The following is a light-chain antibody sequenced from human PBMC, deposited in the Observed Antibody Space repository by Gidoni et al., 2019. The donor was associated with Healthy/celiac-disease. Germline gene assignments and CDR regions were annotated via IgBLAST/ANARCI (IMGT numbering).Light chain of an antibody. V-gene: IGKV1-5*03. Sequence: DLQMTQSPSTLYASVGDRVTITCRASQSISSWLAWYQQKPGKAPKLLIYKASSLESGVASRFSGSGSGTGFTLTISSLQPDDFGTYYCQQYNSYPLTFGGGTKVEIK. CDR2: KAS. CDR3: QQYNSYPLT. J-gene: IGKJ4*01. CDR1: QSISSW.